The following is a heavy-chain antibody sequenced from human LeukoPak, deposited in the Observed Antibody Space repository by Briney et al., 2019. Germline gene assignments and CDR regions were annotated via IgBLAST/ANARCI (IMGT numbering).Heavy chain of an antibody. CDR3: ARAGSSGWYPPCY. CDR1: GYTFTSYG. V-gene: IGHV1-2*02. Sequence: GASVKVSCKASGYTFTSYGISWVRQAPGQGLEWMGWINPNSGGTNYAQKFQGRVTMTRDTSISTAYMELSRLRSDDTAVYYCARAGSSGWYPPCYWGQRTLVTVSS. J-gene: IGHJ4*02. D-gene: IGHD6-19*01. CDR2: INPNSGGT.